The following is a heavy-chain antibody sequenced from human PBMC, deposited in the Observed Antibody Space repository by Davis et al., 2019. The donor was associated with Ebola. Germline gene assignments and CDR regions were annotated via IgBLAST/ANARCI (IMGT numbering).Heavy chain of an antibody. Sequence: ASVTVSCKASGYTFTGYYMHWVRQAPGQGLEWMGRINPNSGGTNYAQKFQGRVTMTRDTSISTAYMELSRLRSDDTAVYYCARSRITMIVVVITADYGMDVWGKWTTVTVSS. CDR1: GYTFTGYY. V-gene: IGHV1-2*06. CDR2: INPNSGGT. D-gene: IGHD3-22*01. CDR3: ARSRITMIVVVITADYGMDV. J-gene: IGHJ6*04.